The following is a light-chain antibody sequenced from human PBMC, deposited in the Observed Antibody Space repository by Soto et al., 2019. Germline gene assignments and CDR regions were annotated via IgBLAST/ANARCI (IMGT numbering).Light chain of an antibody. Sequence: QSALTQPRAVSGSPGQSVTISCTGTSSDVGGYNYVSWYQQHPGKAPNLMIYDVSKRPSGVPDRFSGSKSGNTASLTISWLQGEDEADYCCCSYAGSYTLYVFGTGTKLTVL. CDR1: SSDVGGYNY. V-gene: IGLV2-11*01. CDR3: CSYAGSYTLYV. CDR2: DVS. J-gene: IGLJ1*01.